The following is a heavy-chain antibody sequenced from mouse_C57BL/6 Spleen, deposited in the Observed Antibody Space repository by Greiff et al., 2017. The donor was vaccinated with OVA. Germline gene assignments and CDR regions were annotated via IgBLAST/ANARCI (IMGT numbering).Heavy chain of an antibody. CDR1: GFSLTSYG. V-gene: IGHV2-2*01. CDR2: IWSGGST. CDR3: ARNTGPYYAMDY. J-gene: IGHJ4*01. Sequence: VQRVESGPGLVQPSQSLSITCTVSGFSLTSYGVHWVRQSPGQGLEWLGVIWSGGSTDYNAAFISRLSISKDNSKSQVFFKMNSLQADATAIYYCARNTGPYYAMDYWGKGTSVTVSS. D-gene: IGHD1-1*01.